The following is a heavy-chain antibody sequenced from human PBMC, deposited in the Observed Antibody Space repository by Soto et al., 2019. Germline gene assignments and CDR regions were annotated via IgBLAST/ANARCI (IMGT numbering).Heavy chain of an antibody. CDR3: ARDQGVVVTADNWFDP. Sequence: SETLSLTCTVSGGSITDYSWVWIRQPAGKGLEWIGRIFSGGSTNYNPSLKGRITMSLDTSKNQFSLKLNSATATDTAVYFCARDQGVVVTADNWFDPWGQGILVTV. J-gene: IGHJ5*02. V-gene: IGHV4-4*07. D-gene: IGHD2-21*02. CDR1: GGSITDYS. CDR2: IFSGGST.